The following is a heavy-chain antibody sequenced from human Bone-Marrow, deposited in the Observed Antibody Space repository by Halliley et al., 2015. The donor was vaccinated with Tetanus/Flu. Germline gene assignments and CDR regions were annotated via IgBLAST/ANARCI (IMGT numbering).Heavy chain of an antibody. CDR3: LKGGHWELYGPWDY. CDR1: GFTFSTYA. CDR2: FSGSGENK. V-gene: IGHV3-23*01. Sequence: SLRLSCAASGFTFSTYAVSWVRQAPGKGLEWVSGFSGSGENKFYADSVKGRYIVSRDNFKSTLYLQMDGLRPEDTAVYYCLKGGHWELYGPWDYWDQGTLVSVS. J-gene: IGHJ4*02. D-gene: IGHD1-26*01.